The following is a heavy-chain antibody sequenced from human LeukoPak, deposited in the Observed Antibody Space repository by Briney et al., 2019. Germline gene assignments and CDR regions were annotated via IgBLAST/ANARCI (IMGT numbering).Heavy chain of an antibody. V-gene: IGHV3-30*04. Sequence: PGGSLRLSCAASGFTFSSYAMHWVRQAPGKGLEWVAVISYDGSNKYYADSVKGRFTISRDNSKNTLYLEMNSLRADDTAMYYCAGDTPPGGEYYFEYWGQGALVAVSS. CDR2: ISYDGSNK. CDR1: GFTFSSYA. J-gene: IGHJ4*02. D-gene: IGHD3-16*01. CDR3: AGDTPPGGEYYFEY.